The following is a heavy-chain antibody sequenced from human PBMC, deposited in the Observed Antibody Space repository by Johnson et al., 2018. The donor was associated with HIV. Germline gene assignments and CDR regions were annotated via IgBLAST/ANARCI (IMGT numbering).Heavy chain of an antibody. CDR3: AKDVWHDILTGHTPSGDAFDI. D-gene: IGHD3-9*01. CDR1: AFTVSSNY. V-gene: IGHV3-23*04. CDR2: ISGSGGST. Sequence: MQLVESGGGVVQPGGSLRLSCVATAFTVSSNYMSWVRQAPGKGLEWVSAISGSGGSTYYADSVKGRFTISRDNSKNTLYLQMNSLRAEDTAVYYCAKDVWHDILTGHTPSGDAFDIWGQGTMVTVSS. J-gene: IGHJ3*02.